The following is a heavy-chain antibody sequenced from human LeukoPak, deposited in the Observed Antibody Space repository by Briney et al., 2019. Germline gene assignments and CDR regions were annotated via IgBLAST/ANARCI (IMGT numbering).Heavy chain of an antibody. CDR1: GFTLSGFG. V-gene: IGHV3-30*02. Sequence: PGGSLRLSCAASGFTLSGFGMHWVRQAPGKGLEWVAYIHTDQTIQYYADSVKGRFTISRDNSKNTLYLQMKTLRSEDTAVYYCGYYNSGSYSTPDSWGQGTQVTVSS. CDR2: IHTDQTIQ. D-gene: IGHD3-10*01. J-gene: IGHJ5*01. CDR3: GYYNSGSYSTPDS.